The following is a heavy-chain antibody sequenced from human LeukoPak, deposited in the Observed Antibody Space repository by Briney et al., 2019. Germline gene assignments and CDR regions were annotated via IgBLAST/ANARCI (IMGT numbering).Heavy chain of an antibody. Sequence: GGSLRLSCAASGFTFGSYIMNWVRQAPGKGLEWVSSISSSSSYIYYADSVKGRFTISRDNAKNSLYLQMNSLSAEDTAVYYCAKDYLFDYYDSSGYYYVLDYWGLGTLVTVSS. V-gene: IGHV3-21*01. CDR1: GFTFGSYI. D-gene: IGHD3-22*01. CDR3: AKDYLFDYYDSSGYYYVLDY. J-gene: IGHJ4*02. CDR2: ISSSSSYI.